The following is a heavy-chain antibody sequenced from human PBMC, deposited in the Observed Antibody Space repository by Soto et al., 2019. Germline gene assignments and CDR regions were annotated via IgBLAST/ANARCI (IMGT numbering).Heavy chain of an antibody. D-gene: IGHD3-22*01. Sequence: ASVEVSCKASGYTFTSYGFTWVRQAPGQRLEWMGWINAGNGNTKYSQKFQGRVTFTRDTSANTAYMELSSLISEDTAVYYCARPKDYDDCLDLWGQGTLVTVSS. CDR2: INAGNGNT. CDR3: ARPKDYDDCLDL. J-gene: IGHJ4*02. CDR1: GYTFTSYG. V-gene: IGHV1-3*01.